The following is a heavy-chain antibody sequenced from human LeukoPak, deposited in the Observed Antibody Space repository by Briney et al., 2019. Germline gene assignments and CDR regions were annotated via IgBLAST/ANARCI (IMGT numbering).Heavy chain of an antibody. CDR3: ASYAASDTAGSDR. D-gene: IGHD3-10*01. Sequence: TGGSLRLSCAGAGFTFSNYGMSWVRQAPGKGLEWVANIKQDGSETYYVDSVRGRFAISRDNAKNSPYLQMNSLRAEDTAVYYCASYAASDTAGSDRWGQGTLVTVSS. V-gene: IGHV3-7*01. J-gene: IGHJ5*02. CDR2: IKQDGSET. CDR1: GFTFSNYG.